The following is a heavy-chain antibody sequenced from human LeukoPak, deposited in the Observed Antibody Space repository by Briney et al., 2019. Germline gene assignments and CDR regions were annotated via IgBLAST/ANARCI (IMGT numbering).Heavy chain of an antibody. CDR3: ARCTTGKTFGSLREIKKSREIDY. CDR2: ISGSGGST. V-gene: IGHV3-23*01. J-gene: IGHJ4*02. Sequence: GGSLRLSCAASGFTFSSYAMSWVRQAPGKGLEWVSAISGSGGSTYYADSVKGRFTISRDNSKNTLYLQMNSLRGEGTAVYYCARCTTGKTFGSLREIKKSREIDYWGQGTLVTVSS. CDR1: GFTFSSYA. D-gene: IGHD1-1*01.